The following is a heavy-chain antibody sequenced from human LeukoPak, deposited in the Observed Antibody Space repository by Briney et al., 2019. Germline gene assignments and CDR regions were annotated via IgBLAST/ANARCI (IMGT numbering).Heavy chain of an antibody. CDR1: GGSISGYF. J-gene: IGHJ6*04. CDR3: ARHAPGGYYQHGRDV. D-gene: IGHD2-15*01. V-gene: IGHV4-59*08. Sequence: SETLSLTCTVSGGSISGYFWSCIRQPPGQGLEFIGYIYYTGATLYNPSLKSRVTMSVDTSKNQFSLKLSSVTAADTAVYYCARHAPGGYYQHGRDVGAKGTTVTVSS. CDR2: IYYTGAT.